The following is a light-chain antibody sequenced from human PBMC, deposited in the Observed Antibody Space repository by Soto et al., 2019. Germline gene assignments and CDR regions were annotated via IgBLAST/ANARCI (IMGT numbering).Light chain of an antibody. J-gene: IGKJ5*01. CDR1: QSVSSY. V-gene: IGKV3-11*01. CDR3: QQRNNWPSIT. CDR2: DAS. Sequence: DIVLTQSPATLSLSPGERATLSCRASQSVSSYLAWYQQKPGQSPRLLIYDASNRATGIPARFSGSGSETDFTLTISSLEPEDFAVYYCQQRNNWPSITFGQGTRLEIK.